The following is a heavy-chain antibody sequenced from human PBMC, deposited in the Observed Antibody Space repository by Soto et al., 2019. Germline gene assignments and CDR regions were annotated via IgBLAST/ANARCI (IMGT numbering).Heavy chain of an antibody. CDR3: AKTRVTETAGDSDY. J-gene: IGHJ4*02. D-gene: IGHD1-7*01. V-gene: IGHV3-30*18. CDR2: ISADGQRK. Sequence: QVQLVESGGSLVQPGKSLTLSCAASGFSFSDCGIHWVRQAPGKGLQWVAVISADGQRKFYADAVKGRFTISRDTPKNTLYLQMDSLTPEDTAVYYCAKTRVTETAGDSDYWGQGTLVTVSS. CDR1: GFSFSDCG.